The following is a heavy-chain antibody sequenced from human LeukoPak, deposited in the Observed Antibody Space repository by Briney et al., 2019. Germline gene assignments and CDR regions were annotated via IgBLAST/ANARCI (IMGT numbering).Heavy chain of an antibody. CDR3: AREWQGGIAAAGTRIEGDY. Sequence: GGSLRLSCAVSGFSVSGYWMTWVRQAPGKGLEWVANIKQDGSEKNYVDSVKGRFTISRDSAENSLFLQMNSLRVEDTAVYYCAREWQGGIAAAGTRIEGDYWGQGTLVAVSS. J-gene: IGHJ4*02. CDR2: IKQDGSEK. D-gene: IGHD6-13*01. CDR1: GFSVSGYW. V-gene: IGHV3-7*01.